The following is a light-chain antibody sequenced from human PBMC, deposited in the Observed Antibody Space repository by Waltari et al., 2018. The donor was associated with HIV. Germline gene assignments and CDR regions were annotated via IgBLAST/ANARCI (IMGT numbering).Light chain of an antibody. CDR3: QQSDTLWT. J-gene: IGKJ1*01. CDR2: EAS. Sequence: IQMTQSPPSLSSYVGHTFTITCQASHDIKKHLNWYQQKPGEAPKILISEASNLEIGVPSRFSGTGSGRDFSLTISSLQPEDVATYYCQQSDTLWTFGQGTKVE. CDR1: HDIKKH. V-gene: IGKV1-33*01.